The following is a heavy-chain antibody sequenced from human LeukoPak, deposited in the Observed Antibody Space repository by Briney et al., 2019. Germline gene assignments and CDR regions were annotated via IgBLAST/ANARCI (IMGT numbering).Heavy chain of an antibody. CDR1: GYTFTDYH. CDR3: ARVRAIAATGTGARYFQD. J-gene: IGHJ1*01. Sequence: ASVKVSCKASGYTFTDYHIYWLRQAPGQGLEWMGWKNPNSGGTNYAQKFQGRVTMTRDTSTNTAYMELSRLRSDDTAVYFCARVRAIAATGTGARYFQDWGQGTLVTVSS. V-gene: IGHV1-2*02. D-gene: IGHD1-1*01. CDR2: KNPNSGGT.